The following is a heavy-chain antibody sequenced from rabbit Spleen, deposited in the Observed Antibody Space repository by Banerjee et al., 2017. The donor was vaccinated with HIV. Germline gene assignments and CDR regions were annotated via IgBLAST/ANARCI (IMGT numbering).Heavy chain of an antibody. V-gene: IGHV1S40*01. CDR2: IDAGSSGFT. CDR1: GVSFSFSDY. J-gene: IGHJ4*01. D-gene: IGHD1-1*01. CDR3: ARDLDGVIGWNFGW. Sequence: QSLEESGGDLVKPGASLTLTCTASGVSFSFSDYMCWVRQAPGKGLEWIGCIDAGSSGFTYFATWAKGRFTISRTSSTTVTLQMTRLTAADTATYFCARDLDGVIGWNFGWWGPGTLVTVS.